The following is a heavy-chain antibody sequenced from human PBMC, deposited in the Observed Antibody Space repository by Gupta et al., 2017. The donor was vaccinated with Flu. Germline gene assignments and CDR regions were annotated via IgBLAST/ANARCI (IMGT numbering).Heavy chain of an antibody. Sequence: QVQLQQAGPGLVKPSQTLSRTCAISGDSVSSNSAAWNWIRQSPSRGLEWLGRTYYRSKWYNDYAVSVRSRITINPDTSKNQFSLQLNSVTPEDTAVYYCARDPGGVTSSPNWFDPWGQGTLVTVSS. D-gene: IGHD3-16*01. CDR3: ARDPGGVTSSPNWFDP. J-gene: IGHJ5*02. CDR1: GDSVSSNSAA. V-gene: IGHV6-1*01. CDR2: TYYRSKWYN.